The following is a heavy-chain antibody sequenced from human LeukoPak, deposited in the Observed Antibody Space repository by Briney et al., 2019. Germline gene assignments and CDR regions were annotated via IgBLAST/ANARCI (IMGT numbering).Heavy chain of an antibody. CDR1: GFTFSSYG. CDR3: AKDGLDP. V-gene: IGHV3-30*18. CDR2: ISYDGSNK. Sequence: GRSLRLSCAASGFTFSSYGMHWVRQAPGKGLEWVAVISYDGSNKYYADSVKGRFTISRDNSKNTLYLQMNSLRAEDTVVYYCAKDGLDPWGQGTLVTVSS. J-gene: IGHJ5*02.